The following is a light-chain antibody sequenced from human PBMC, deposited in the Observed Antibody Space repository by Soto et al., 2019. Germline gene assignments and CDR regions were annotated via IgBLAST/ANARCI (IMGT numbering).Light chain of an antibody. CDR2: GAS. J-gene: IGKJ1*01. Sequence: EIVXTXXXXTXSVSXGXXXXXSCXAXXXVXXNXAWYQQKPGQAPRLLIYGASTRATGIPARFSGSGSGTEFTLTISSLQSEDFAVYYCQQYNNWPPWTFGQGTKVEIK. V-gene: IGKV3-15*01. CDR1: XXVXXN. CDR3: QQYNNWPPWT.